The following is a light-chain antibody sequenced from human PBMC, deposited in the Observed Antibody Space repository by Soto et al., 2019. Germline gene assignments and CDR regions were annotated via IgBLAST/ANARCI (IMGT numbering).Light chain of an antibody. CDR1: SSDVGGYNY. V-gene: IGLV2-8*01. Sequence: QSALTQPPSASGSPGQSVTISCTGTSSDVGGYNYVSWYQHHPGKAPKLMIYEVSKRPSGVPDRFSGSKSANTASLTVSGLQAEDDADYYCSSYAGSNNLVFGGGIKLTVL. J-gene: IGLJ2*01. CDR3: SSYAGSNNLV. CDR2: EVS.